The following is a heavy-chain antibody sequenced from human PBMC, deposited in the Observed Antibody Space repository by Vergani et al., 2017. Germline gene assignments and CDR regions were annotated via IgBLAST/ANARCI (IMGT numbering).Heavy chain of an antibody. Sequence: EVQLVESGGGLVQPGRSLRLSCVASGFPFDDYAMHWVRQAPGQGLEWVSGISWNSGSIGYADSVKGRFTISRDNAKNSLYLLMNSLRAEDTALYYCAKDISVETYYYYGMDVWGQGTTVTVSS. V-gene: IGHV3-9*01. CDR2: ISWNSGSI. CDR1: GFPFDDYA. CDR3: AKDISVETYYYYGMDV. D-gene: IGHD6-19*01. J-gene: IGHJ6*02.